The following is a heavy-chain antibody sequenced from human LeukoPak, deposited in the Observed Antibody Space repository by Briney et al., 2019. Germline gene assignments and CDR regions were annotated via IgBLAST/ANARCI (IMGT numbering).Heavy chain of an antibody. D-gene: IGHD3-10*01. CDR3: ARDRESLYYGSGTNWFDP. CDR1: GYTFTSYD. J-gene: IGHJ5*02. CDR2: MNPNSGNT. Sequence: ASVTVSCTASGYTFTSYDINWVRQAPGQGLEWLGWMNPNSGNTGYAQKFQGRVTITRNTSISTAYMELSSLRSEDTAVYYCARDRESLYYGSGTNWFDPWGQGTLVTVSS. V-gene: IGHV1-8*03.